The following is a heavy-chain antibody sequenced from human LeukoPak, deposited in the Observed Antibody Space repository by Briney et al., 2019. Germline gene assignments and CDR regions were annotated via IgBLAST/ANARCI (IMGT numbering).Heavy chain of an antibody. D-gene: IGHD5-24*01. CDR3: ARVGGWLQLKRWGFDY. CDR2: VSHSGTT. CDR1: GGSLRSYY. V-gene: IGHV4-34*01. Sequence: SETLTLTCAVYGGSLRSYYWSWIRQSPGKGLEWIGEVSHSGTTTYNPSLKGRVIISMDTSRRQFSLKVTSVTAADTAIYYCARVGGWLQLKRWGFDYWGQGTPVTVS. J-gene: IGHJ4*02.